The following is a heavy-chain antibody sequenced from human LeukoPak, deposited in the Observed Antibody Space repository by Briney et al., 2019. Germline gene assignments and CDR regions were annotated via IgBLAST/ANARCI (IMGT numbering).Heavy chain of an antibody. J-gene: IGHJ3*02. CDR3: ARGRYYYNHDAFDI. CDR1: GFTVSSNY. V-gene: IGHV3-74*01. Sequence: GGSLRLSCSASGFTVSSNYMSWVRQAPGKGLEWVSRINSDGFDTSYADSVKGRFTISRDNAKHTVYLQMNSLRAEDTAVYYCARGRYYYNHDAFDIWGQGTMATVSS. D-gene: IGHD3-10*01. CDR2: INSDGFDT.